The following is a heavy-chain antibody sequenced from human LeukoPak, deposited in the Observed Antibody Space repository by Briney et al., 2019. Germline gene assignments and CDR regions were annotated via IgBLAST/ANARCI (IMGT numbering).Heavy chain of an antibody. CDR2: IYYSGST. J-gene: IGHJ4*02. D-gene: IGHD6-19*01. CDR1: GGSISSGGYY. V-gene: IGHV4-31*03. Sequence: SETLSLTCTVSGGSISSGGYYWSWIRQHPGKGLEWIGYIYYSGSTYYNPSLKSRVTISVDTSKNQFSLKLSSVTAADTAVYYCARQRGYSSGWVYYFDYWGQGTLVTVSS. CDR3: ARQRGYSSGWVYYFDY.